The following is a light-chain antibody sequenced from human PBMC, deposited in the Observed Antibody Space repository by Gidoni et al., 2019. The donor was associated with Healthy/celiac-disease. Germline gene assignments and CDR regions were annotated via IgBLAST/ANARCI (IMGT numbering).Light chain of an antibody. CDR2: AAS. Sequence: DIQMTQSPSSLSASVGDRVTITCRGSQSISSYLNWYQQKPGKAPKLLIYAASSLQSGVPSRFSGSGSGTDFTLTISSRQPEDFATYYCQQSDSTPLTFGGGTKVEIK. CDR3: QQSDSTPLT. J-gene: IGKJ4*02. CDR1: QSISSY. V-gene: IGKV1-39*01.